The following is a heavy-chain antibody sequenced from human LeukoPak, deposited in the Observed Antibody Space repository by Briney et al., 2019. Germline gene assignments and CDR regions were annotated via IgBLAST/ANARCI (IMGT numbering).Heavy chain of an antibody. CDR3: ASVFASPPRVFDN. J-gene: IGHJ4*02. V-gene: IGHV4-38-2*01. CDR1: GYYIRNGYF. D-gene: IGHD3-10*02. Sequence: KPSETLSLTCGVSGYYIRNGYFWGWIRQPPGKGLEWIGSIHHSRKSDYNPSFKSRVTISVDTSKNQFALRLSSLTASDTAVYYCASVFASPPRVFDNWGQGTLVTVSS. CDR2: IHHSRKS.